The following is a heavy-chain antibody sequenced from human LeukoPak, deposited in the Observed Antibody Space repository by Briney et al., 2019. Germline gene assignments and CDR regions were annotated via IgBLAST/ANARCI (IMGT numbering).Heavy chain of an antibody. V-gene: IGHV1-18*01. CDR1: GYTFTSYG. D-gene: IGHD2-2*01. CDR2: ISAYNGNT. CDR3: ARGRDCSSTSCHFGMDV. J-gene: IGHJ6*02. Sequence: ASVKVSCKAPGYTFTSYGISWVRQAPGQGLEWMGWISAYNGNTNYAQKLQGRVTMTTDTSTSTAYMELRSLRSEDTAVYYCARGRDCSSTSCHFGMDVWGQGTTVTVSS.